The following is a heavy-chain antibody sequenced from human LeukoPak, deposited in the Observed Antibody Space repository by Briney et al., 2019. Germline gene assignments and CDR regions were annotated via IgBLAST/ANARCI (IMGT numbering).Heavy chain of an antibody. CDR3: ARQSMRLEFLEYNGMDV. Sequence: PGGSLRLSCAASGFTFSSYEMNWVRQGPGKGLEWVSYISSSGSTIYYADSVKGRFTISRDNAKNSLYLQKNSLRAEDTAVYYCARQSMRLEFLEYNGMDVWGQGTTVIVSS. CDR1: GFTFSSYE. J-gene: IGHJ6*02. V-gene: IGHV3-48*03. CDR2: ISSSGSTI. D-gene: IGHD3-3*01.